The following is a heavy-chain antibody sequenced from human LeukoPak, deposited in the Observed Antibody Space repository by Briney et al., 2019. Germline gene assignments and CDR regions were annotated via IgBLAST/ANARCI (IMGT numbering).Heavy chain of an antibody. V-gene: IGHV1-18*01. Sequence: ASVTVSFKASVYTFTSYGISWVRQAPGQGLEWMGWISAYNGNTNYAQKLQGRVTMTTDTSTSTAYMEVRSLRSDDTAVYYCAREDGYNPRTFDYWGRGTLVSVSS. J-gene: IGHJ4*02. CDR2: ISAYNGNT. D-gene: IGHD5-24*01. CDR1: VYTFTSYG. CDR3: AREDGYNPRTFDY.